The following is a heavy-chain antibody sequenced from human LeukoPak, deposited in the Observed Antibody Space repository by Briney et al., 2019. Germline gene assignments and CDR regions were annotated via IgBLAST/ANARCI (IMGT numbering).Heavy chain of an antibody. CDR3: AKVTAMVPKFDY. Sequence: TGGSLRLSCAASGFTFSSYAMSWVRQAPGKGLEWVSAITGSGGSTYYADSVKGRFTISRDNSKSTLYLQMNSLKAEDTAVYYCAKVTAMVPKFDYWGQGTLVTVSS. V-gene: IGHV3-23*01. J-gene: IGHJ4*02. CDR2: ITGSGGST. CDR1: GFTFSSYA. D-gene: IGHD5-18*01.